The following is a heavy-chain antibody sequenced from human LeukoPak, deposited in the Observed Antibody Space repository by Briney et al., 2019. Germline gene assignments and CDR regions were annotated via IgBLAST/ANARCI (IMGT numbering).Heavy chain of an antibody. CDR2: INPESSST. Sequence: GGSLRLSCSASGFTFRNYWMHWVRQGPGKGLMWVSRINPESSSTTYADSVKGLFTISRDNAKNTVYLQMNSLRAEDTAVYYCASSLVRFYFDYWGQGTQVTVSS. CDR3: ASSLVRFYFDY. D-gene: IGHD3-10*01. J-gene: IGHJ4*02. CDR1: GFTFRNYW. V-gene: IGHV3-74*01.